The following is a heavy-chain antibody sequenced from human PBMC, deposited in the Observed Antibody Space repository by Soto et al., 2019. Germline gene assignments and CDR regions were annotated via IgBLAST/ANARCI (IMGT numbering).Heavy chain of an antibody. J-gene: IGHJ4*02. CDR3: AKHFGASIDY. CDR1: GFTFSSYC. Sequence: QVQLVESGGGVVQPGRSLSLSCAASGFTFSSYCMHWVRQAPGKGLEWVAVISYDGSNKYYADSVKGRFTISRDNSKNTRYLQMNSLRAEDTAVYYCAKHFGASIDYWGQGTLVTVSS. V-gene: IGHV3-30*18. D-gene: IGHD3-3*01. CDR2: ISYDGSNK.